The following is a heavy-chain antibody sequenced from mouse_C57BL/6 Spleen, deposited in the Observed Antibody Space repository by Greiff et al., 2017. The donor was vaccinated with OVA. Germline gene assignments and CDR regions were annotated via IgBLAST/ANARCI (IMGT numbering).Heavy chain of an antibody. CDR3: ARHRLYYDYDEPFAY. J-gene: IGHJ3*01. Sequence: EVMLVESGGGLVQPGGSLKLSCAASGFTFSDYYMYWVRQTPEKRLEWVAYISNGGGSTYYPDTVKGRFTISRYNAKNTLYLQLSLLMSEDTAMYYCARHRLYYDYDEPFAYWGQGTLVTVSA. D-gene: IGHD2-4*01. CDR1: GFTFSDYY. CDR2: ISNGGGST. V-gene: IGHV5-12*01.